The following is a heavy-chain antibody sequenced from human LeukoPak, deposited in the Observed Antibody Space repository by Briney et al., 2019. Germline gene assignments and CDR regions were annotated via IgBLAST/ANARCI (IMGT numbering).Heavy chain of an antibody. D-gene: IGHD2-2*02. CDR2: INHSGST. V-gene: IGHV4-34*01. CDR1: GGSFSGYY. CDR3: ARVVVVPAAIEDV. J-gene: IGHJ6*04. Sequence: SETLSLTCAVYGGSFSGYYWSWIRQPPGKGLEWIGEINHSGSTNYNPSLKSRVTISVDTSKNQFSLKLSSVTAADTAVYYCARVVVVPAAIEDVWGKGTTVTVSS.